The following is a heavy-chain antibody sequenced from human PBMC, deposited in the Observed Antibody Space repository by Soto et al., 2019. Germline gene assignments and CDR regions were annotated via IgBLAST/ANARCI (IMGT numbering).Heavy chain of an antibody. V-gene: IGHV4-31*03. CDR3: ARDTIRLESLYYYYYYGMDV. J-gene: IGHJ6*02. CDR2: IYYSGST. Sequence: SETLSLTCTVSGGSISSGGYYWSWIRQHPGKGLEWIGYIYYSGSTYYNPSLKSRVTISVDTSKNQFSLKLSSVTAADTAVYYCARDTIRLESLYYYYYYGMDVWGQGTTVTVSS. CDR1: GGSISSGGYY. D-gene: IGHD3-16*01.